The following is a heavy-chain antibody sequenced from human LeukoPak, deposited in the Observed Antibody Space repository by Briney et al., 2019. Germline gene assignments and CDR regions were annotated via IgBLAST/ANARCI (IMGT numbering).Heavy chain of an antibody. Sequence: PSETLSLTCTVSGVSISTYYLTWIRQPPGKGLEWIGYIFYSGSTNYNPSLKSRVTISVDTSKNHFSLQLSSVTAADTAVYYCARDGIAEAAYGYWGQGTLVTVSA. CDR3: ARDGIAEAAYGY. D-gene: IGHD6-13*01. V-gene: IGHV4-59*01. CDR2: IFYSGST. CDR1: GVSISTYY. J-gene: IGHJ4*02.